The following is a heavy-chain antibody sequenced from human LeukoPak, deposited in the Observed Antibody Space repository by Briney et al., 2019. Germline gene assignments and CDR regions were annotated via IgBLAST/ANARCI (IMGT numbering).Heavy chain of an antibody. CDR1: GDSVTSNNGA. Sequence: SQTLSLTCAVSGDSVTSNNGAWIWITQSPGRGLEWLGRIYYSCKWNNDYAVSMKGRITINPDTSKNQFSLQLNSVTPEDTAVYYCARDLGNSGWYTFDYWGQGTLVTVSS. D-gene: IGHD6-19*01. CDR3: ARDLGNSGWYTFDY. V-gene: IGHV6-1*01. J-gene: IGHJ4*02. CDR2: IYYSCKWNN.